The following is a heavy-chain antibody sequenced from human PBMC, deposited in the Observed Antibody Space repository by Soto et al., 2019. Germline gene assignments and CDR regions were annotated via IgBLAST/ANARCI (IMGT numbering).Heavy chain of an antibody. V-gene: IGHV4-59*01. CDR3: ARRWSGNDY. D-gene: IGHD3-10*01. J-gene: IGHJ4*02. CDR1: GGSIGIYY. Sequence: QVHLQESGPGLVKPSETLSLICTVSGGSIGIYYWNWIRQSPGKGLEWIGYVHHSGTTSYNPSLEGRATISLDTSKNQFSLRLSSVTAADTAVYYCARRWSGNDYWGQGTLVTVSS. CDR2: VHHSGTT.